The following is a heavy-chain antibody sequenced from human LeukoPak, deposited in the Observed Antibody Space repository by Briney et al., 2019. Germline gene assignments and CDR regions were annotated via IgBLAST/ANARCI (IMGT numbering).Heavy chain of an antibody. V-gene: IGHV4-39*07. Sequence: PSETLSLTCTVSGGSISSSSNYWGWIRQPPGKGLEWIGSSYYSGSTYYNPSLKSRVTISVDTYKNQFSLKVSSVTAADTAVYYCARVGRAQYSSSWYGLGNWFDPWGQGTLVTVSS. CDR1: GGSISSSSNY. CDR2: SYYSGST. D-gene: IGHD6-13*01. J-gene: IGHJ5*02. CDR3: ARVGRAQYSSSWYGLGNWFDP.